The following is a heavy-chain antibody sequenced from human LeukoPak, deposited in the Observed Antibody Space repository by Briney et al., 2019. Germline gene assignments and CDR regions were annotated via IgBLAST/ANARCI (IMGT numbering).Heavy chain of an antibody. CDR3: AKVGIYSSGWSAFDY. D-gene: IGHD6-19*01. CDR2: IGGRGGST. Sequence: PGGSLRLSCAASGFTFTSFAMTWVRQAPGKGLEWVSTIGGRGGSTDYADSVKGRFTISRDNSKNTLYLQMNSLRAEDTAVYYCAKVGIYSSGWSAFDYWGQGTLVTVSS. J-gene: IGHJ4*02. CDR1: GFTFTSFA. V-gene: IGHV3-23*01.